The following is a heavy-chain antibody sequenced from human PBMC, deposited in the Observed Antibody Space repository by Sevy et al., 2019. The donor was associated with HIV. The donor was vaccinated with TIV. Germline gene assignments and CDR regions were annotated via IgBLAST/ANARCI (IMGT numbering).Heavy chain of an antibody. Sequence: GGSLRISCAASGFTFSSYAMHWVRQAPGKGLEWVAVISYDGSNKYYADSVKGRFTISRDNSKNTLYLQMNSLRAEDTAVYYCAREKYASGDYWGQGTLVTVSS. CDR1: GFTFSSYA. CDR2: ISYDGSNK. J-gene: IGHJ4*02. CDR3: AREKYASGDY. V-gene: IGHV3-30-3*01.